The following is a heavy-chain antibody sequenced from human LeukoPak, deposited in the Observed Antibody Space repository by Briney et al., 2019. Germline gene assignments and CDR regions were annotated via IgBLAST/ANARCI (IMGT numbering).Heavy chain of an antibody. D-gene: IGHD1-1*01. J-gene: IGHJ6*03. V-gene: IGHV4-59*01. CDR2: IYYSGTT. Sequence: SETLSLTCTVSGGSISSYYWSWIRQPPGKGLDCIGYIYYSGTTNYNPSLKSRVTISLDTSKNQFSLKLTSVTAADTAVYYCARVSWFPGTSYYYMDVWGRGTTVTVSS. CDR3: ARVSWFPGTSYYYMDV. CDR1: GGSISSYY.